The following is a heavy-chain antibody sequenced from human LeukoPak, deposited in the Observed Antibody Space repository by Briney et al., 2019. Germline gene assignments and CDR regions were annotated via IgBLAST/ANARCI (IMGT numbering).Heavy chain of an antibody. CDR1: GFTFSSYW. CDR2: IKQDGSEK. V-gene: IGHV3-7*01. CDR3: ARAPLMCSGGSCYVFDY. D-gene: IGHD2-15*01. J-gene: IGHJ4*02. Sequence: GGSLRLSCAASGFTFSSYWMSWVRQAPGKGLEWVANIKQDGSEKYYVDSVKGRFTISRDNAKNSPYLQMNSLRAEDTAVYYCARAPLMCSGGSCYVFDYWGQGTLVTVSS.